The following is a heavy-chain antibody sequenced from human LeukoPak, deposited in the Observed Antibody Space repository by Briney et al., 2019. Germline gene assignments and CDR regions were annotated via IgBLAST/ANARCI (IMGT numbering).Heavy chain of an antibody. Sequence: PSETLSLTCAVYGGSFSGYYWSWIRQPPGKGLEWIGEINHSGSTNYNPSLKSRVTISVDTSKNQFSLKLSSVTAADTAVYYCARALYDFWSGYTDYWGQGTLVTVSS. V-gene: IGHV4-34*01. D-gene: IGHD3-3*01. CDR1: GGSFSGYY. CDR3: ARALYDFWSGYTDY. CDR2: INHSGST. J-gene: IGHJ4*02.